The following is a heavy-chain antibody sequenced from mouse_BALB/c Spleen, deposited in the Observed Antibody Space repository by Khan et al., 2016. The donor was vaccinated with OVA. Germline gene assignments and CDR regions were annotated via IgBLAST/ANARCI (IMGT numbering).Heavy chain of an antibody. V-gene: IGHV1-9*01. Sequence: QVQLQQSGGDLMKPGASVKISCKATGYTLSSHWIEWVKQRPGHGLEWIGQIFPGSFSTTYNEKFKGKATFTADTFSNTAYMQLSSLTSEDSAVYYCARGGYGGLAIGGQGTLVTVSA. CDR2: IFPGSFST. J-gene: IGHJ3*01. CDR3: ARGGYGGLAI. D-gene: IGHD2-2*01. CDR1: GYTLSSHW.